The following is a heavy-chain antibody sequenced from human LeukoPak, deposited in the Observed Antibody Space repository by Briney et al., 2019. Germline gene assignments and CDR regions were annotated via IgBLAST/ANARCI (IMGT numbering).Heavy chain of an antibody. Sequence: LPGVSLRLSCAASGFTFSSYAMSWVRQAPGKGLEWVSGISGGAGTPYYADSVKGRFTISRDNSKSTLYLQMTSLRAEDTAVYYCAKRRTTVITMDYFDYWGQGTLVTVSS. V-gene: IGHV3-23*01. D-gene: IGHD4-17*01. J-gene: IGHJ4*02. CDR2: ISGGAGTP. CDR1: GFTFSSYA. CDR3: AKRRTTVITMDYFDY.